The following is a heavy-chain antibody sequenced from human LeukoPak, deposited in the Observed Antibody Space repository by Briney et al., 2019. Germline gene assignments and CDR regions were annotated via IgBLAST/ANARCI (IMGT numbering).Heavy chain of an antibody. Sequence: SETLSLTCTVSGGSISSSSYYWGWIRQPPGKGLEWIGSIYYSGSTYYNPSLKSRVTISVDTSKNQFSLKLSSVTAADTAVYYCARRGLHGEYTARTRIAWFDPWGQGTLVTVSS. CDR3: ARRGLHGEYTARTRIAWFDP. J-gene: IGHJ5*02. CDR2: IYYSGST. V-gene: IGHV4-39*07. CDR1: GGSISSSSYY. D-gene: IGHD2-21*01.